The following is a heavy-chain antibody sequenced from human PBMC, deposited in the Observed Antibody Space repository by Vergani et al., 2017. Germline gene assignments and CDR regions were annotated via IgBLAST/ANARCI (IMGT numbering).Heavy chain of an antibody. D-gene: IGHD3-16*01. Sequence: EVQLVESGGGLVQPGGSLRLSCAASGFTFSSYSMNWVRQAPGKGLEWVSYISSSSSTIYYADSVKGRFTISRDNAKNSLYLQMNSLRAEDTAVYYCATVGLDAFDIWGRGTMVTVSS. J-gene: IGHJ3*02. CDR2: ISSSSSTI. V-gene: IGHV3-48*01. CDR1: GFTFSSYS. CDR3: ATVGLDAFDI.